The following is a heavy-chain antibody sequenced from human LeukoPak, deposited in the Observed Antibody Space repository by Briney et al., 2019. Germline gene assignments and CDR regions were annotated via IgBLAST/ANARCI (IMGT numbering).Heavy chain of an antibody. Sequence: SETLSLTCAVYGGSYSGYYWSWIRQPPGKGLGWIGEINHSGSTNYNPSLKSRVTISVDTSKNQFSLKLSSVTAADTAVYYCASTRKVGYCSGGSCPADYWGQGTLVTVSS. V-gene: IGHV4-34*01. CDR3: ASTRKVGYCSGGSCPADY. CDR1: GGSYSGYY. J-gene: IGHJ4*02. D-gene: IGHD2-15*01. CDR2: INHSGST.